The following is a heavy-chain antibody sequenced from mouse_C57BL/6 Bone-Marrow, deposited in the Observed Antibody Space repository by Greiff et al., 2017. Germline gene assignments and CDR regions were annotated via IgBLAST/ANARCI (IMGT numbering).Heavy chain of an antibody. CDR1: GYTFTSYG. CDR2: IYPRSGNT. V-gene: IGHV1-81*01. CDR3: ASSYYSNYPWFAY. Sequence: LEASGAELARPGASVKLSCKASGYTFTSYGISWVKQRTGQGLEWIGEIYPRSGNTYYNEKFKGKATLTADKSSSTAYMELRSLTSEDSAVYFWASSYYSNYPWFAYWGQGTLVTVSA. D-gene: IGHD2-5*01. J-gene: IGHJ3*01.